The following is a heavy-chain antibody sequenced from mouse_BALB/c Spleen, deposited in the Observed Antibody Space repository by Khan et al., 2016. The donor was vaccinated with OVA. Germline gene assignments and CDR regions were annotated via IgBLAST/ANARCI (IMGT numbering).Heavy chain of an antibody. J-gene: IGHJ3*01. CDR2: IDPANSNT. CDR1: GFNIKDTY. CDR3: ARDYWDVFAY. Sequence: VQLQQSGAELVKPGASVKLSCSASGFNIKDTYMHWVKQRPEQGLDWIGRIDPANSNTKYDPKFQGKATLTADTSSNTAYLQVSSLTSEDTAVYYCARDYWDVFAYWGQGTLVTVSA. V-gene: IGHV14-3*02. D-gene: IGHD4-1*01.